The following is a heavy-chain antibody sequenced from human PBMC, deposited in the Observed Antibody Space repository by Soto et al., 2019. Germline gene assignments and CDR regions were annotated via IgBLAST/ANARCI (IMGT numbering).Heavy chain of an antibody. CDR3: AREPVAYGDYYYGMDV. Sequence: PGGSLRLSCAASGFTFSSYAMSWVRQAPGKGLEWVSAISGSGGSTYYADSVKGRFTISRDNSKNTLYLQMNSLRAEDTAVYYCAREPVAYGDYYYGMDVCGQGTTVTVSS. D-gene: IGHD4-17*01. CDR2: ISGSGGST. J-gene: IGHJ6*02. V-gene: IGHV3-23*01. CDR1: GFTFSSYA.